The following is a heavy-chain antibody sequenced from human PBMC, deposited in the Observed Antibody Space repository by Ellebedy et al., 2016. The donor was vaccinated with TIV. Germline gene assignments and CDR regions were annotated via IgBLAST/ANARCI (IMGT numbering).Heavy chain of an antibody. CDR3: AKDQKAVAAADGYYYYHAMDV. V-gene: IGHV3-23*01. CDR2: ISGSGGST. Sequence: GGSLRLSCAASGFNFSSYAMSWVRQAPGKGLEWVSAISGSGGSTYYADSVKGRFTISRDNSKNSLSLQMNSLRTEDTALYYCAKDQKAVAAADGYYYYHAMDVWGQGTTVTVSS. CDR1: GFNFSSYA. J-gene: IGHJ6*02. D-gene: IGHD6-19*01.